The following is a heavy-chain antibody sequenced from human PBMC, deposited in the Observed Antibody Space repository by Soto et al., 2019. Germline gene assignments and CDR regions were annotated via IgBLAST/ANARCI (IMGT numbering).Heavy chain of an antibody. V-gene: IGHV3-30-3*01. J-gene: IGHJ4*02. D-gene: IGHD2-8*01. CDR1: GFTFSSYA. CDR3: ARDRGPVHCTNGVCYTRYFDY. CDR2: ISYDGSNK. Sequence: GGSLRLSCAASGFTFSSYAMHWVRQAPGKGLEWVAVISYDGSNKYYADSVKGRFTISRDNSKNTLYLQMNSLRAEDTAVYYCARDRGPVHCTNGVCYTRYFDYWGQGTLVTVSS.